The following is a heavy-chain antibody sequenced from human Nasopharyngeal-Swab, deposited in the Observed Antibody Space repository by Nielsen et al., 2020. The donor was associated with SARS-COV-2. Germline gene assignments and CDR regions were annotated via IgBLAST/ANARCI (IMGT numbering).Heavy chain of an antibody. CDR3: AKHVRRIDMIRGILRVGLGNYLDS. CDR2: IGGSGGGT. Sequence: GGSLRLSCAASGFTFSDYAMSWVRQAPGKRLEWVSVIGGSGGGTYYADSVKGRFTISRDNSNTVYLQMNSLRAGDTAVYYCAKHVRRIDMIRGILRVGLGNYLDSWGQGTLVTVSS. D-gene: IGHD3-10*01. V-gene: IGHV3-23*01. J-gene: IGHJ4*02. CDR1: GFTFSDYA.